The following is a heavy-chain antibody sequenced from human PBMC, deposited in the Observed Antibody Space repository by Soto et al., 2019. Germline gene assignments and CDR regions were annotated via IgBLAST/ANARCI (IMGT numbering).Heavy chain of an antibody. CDR3: APLTVSLSGPYGIHV. V-gene: IGHV4-39*01. D-gene: IGHD2-15*01. Sequence: PSETLSLTCICYGYSFSSMDYYCAWIHQPPWKGLEWIGSMFYSGLTYYNPSLKSRVTLSVDTSKNHFSVRLNSVTAADTAVYYCAPLTVSLSGPYGIHVWGQGPTVTVSS. CDR2: MFYSGLT. J-gene: IGHJ6*02. CDR1: GYSFSSMDYY.